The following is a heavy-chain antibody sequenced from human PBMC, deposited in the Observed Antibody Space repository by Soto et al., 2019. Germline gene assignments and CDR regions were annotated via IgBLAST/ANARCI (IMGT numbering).Heavy chain of an antibody. D-gene: IGHD5-18*01. J-gene: IGHJ4*02. CDR2: IDWDDDK. CDR3: ARILGYSYRPHFVY. CDR1: GFSLSTSGMC. V-gene: IGHV2-70*01. Sequence: SGPTLVNPTQTLTLTCTFSGFSLSTSGMCVSWIRQPPGKALEWLALIDWDDDKYYSTSLKTRLTISKDTSKNQVVLTMTNMDPVDTATYYCARILGYSYRPHFVYCGQGTLLTVSS.